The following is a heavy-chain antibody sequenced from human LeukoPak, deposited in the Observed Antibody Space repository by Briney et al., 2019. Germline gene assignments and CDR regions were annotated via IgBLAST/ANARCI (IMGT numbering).Heavy chain of an antibody. J-gene: IGHJ4*02. D-gene: IGHD6-13*01. CDR2: ITSSSMYI. Sequence: PGGSLRLSCAASGFTFSNYNMNWVRQTPGKGLEWVSSITSSSMYIYYADSVKGRFTISRDNAKNSLSLQMDNLRAEDTALYYCAKDHVNAGRLDYWGQGTPVTVSS. CDR1: GFTFSNYN. CDR3: AKDHVNAGRLDY. V-gene: IGHV3-21*04.